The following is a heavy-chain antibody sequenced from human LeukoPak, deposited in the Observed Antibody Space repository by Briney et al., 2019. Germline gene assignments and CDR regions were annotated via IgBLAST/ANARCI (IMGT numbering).Heavy chain of an antibody. J-gene: IGHJ4*02. V-gene: IGHV3-23*01. CDR2: ISSSGGST. CDR1: GFTFSSYA. CDR3: AKPYDSVWGSNGS. D-gene: IGHD3-16*01. Sequence: GGSLRLSCAASGFTFSSYAMSWVRQAPGKGLEWVSAISSSGGSTYYADSVKGRFTISRDNSKNTLYLQMNSLRAEDTAVYYCAKPYDSVWGSNGSWGQGTLVTVSS.